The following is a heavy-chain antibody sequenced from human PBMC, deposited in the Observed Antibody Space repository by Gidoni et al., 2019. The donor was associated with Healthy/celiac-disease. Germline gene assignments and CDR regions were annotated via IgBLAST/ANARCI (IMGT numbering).Heavy chain of an antibody. V-gene: IGHV1-2*04. CDR1: GYTFTGYY. Sequence: QVHLVQSGAEVTKPGASVKVSCKASGYTFTGYYMHWVRQAPGQGLAWMGGINPNSGGTNYAQKCQGWVTMTRDTAISTAYMERSRLRSDDTAVYYCARAGITMVRGVMDYWGQGTLVTVSS. CDR2: INPNSGGT. D-gene: IGHD3-10*01. CDR3: ARAGITMVRGVMDY. J-gene: IGHJ4*02.